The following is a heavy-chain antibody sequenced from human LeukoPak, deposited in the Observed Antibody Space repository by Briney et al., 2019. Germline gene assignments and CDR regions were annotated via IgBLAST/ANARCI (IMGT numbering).Heavy chain of an antibody. CDR3: ARAFYDSSGYQVDY. CDR1: GGSISSYY. CDR2: IYYRGST. V-gene: IGHV4-59*01. J-gene: IGHJ4*02. D-gene: IGHD3-22*01. Sequence: SETLSLSCTVSGGSISSYYWSWIRQPPGKGLEWIGYIYYRGSTNYNPSLKSRVTISVDTSKNQFSLKLSSVTAADTAVYYCARAFYDSSGYQVDYWGQGTLVTVSS.